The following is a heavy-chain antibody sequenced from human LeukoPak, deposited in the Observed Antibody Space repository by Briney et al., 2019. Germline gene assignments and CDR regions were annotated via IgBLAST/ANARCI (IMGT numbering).Heavy chain of an antibody. CDR3: ATLDIGSSSGWYFRY. D-gene: IGHD6-19*01. V-gene: IGHV4-59*01. CDR2: IYYSGSS. Sequence: SETLSLTCAVSGASISTYYWSWLRQPPGKGLQWIGYIYYSGSSNYNPSLESRVTMPVDTSKNQFSLKLNSVTAVDTAVYYCATLDIGSSSGWYFRYWGQGTLSTVSS. CDR1: GASISTYY. J-gene: IGHJ4*02.